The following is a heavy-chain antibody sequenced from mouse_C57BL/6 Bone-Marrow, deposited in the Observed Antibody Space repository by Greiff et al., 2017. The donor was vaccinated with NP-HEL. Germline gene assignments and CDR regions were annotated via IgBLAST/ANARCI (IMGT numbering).Heavy chain of an antibody. J-gene: IGHJ2*01. CDR3: ARRGDY. Sequence: QVQLKESGAELVRPGTSVKVSCKASGYAFTNYLIEWVKQRPGQGLEWIGVINPGSGGTNYNEKFKGKATLTADKSSSTAYMQLSSLTSEDSAVYFCARRGDYWGQGTTLTVSS. CDR2: INPGSGGT. CDR1: GYAFTNYL. V-gene: IGHV1-54*01.